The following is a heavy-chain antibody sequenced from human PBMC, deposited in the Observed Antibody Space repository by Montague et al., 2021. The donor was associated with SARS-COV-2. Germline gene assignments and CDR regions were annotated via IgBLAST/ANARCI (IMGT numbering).Heavy chain of an antibody. CDR2: IYHSGST. CDR3: ARATRSIVVLNWFDP. Sequence: TLSLTCTVSGGSISSGGYYWSWIRRHPGKGLEWIGYIYHSGSTYYNPSLKSRVTISVDTSKNQFSLKLSSVTAADTAVYYCARATRSIVVLNWFDPWGQGTLVTVSS. J-gene: IGHJ5*02. D-gene: IGHD3-22*01. CDR1: GGSISSGGYY. V-gene: IGHV4-31*03.